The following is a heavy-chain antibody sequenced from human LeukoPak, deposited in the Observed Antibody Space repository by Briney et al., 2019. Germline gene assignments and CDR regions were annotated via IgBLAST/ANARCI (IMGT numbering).Heavy chain of an antibody. J-gene: IGHJ4*02. CDR3: ARRAPGSHFTSWCDY. V-gene: IGHV5-51*01. D-gene: IGHD2-2*01. CDR2: INPGDSNT. CDR1: GYSFSHYW. Sequence: GESLKISCKGSGYSFSHYWIGWVRQMPGKGLEWMGIINPGDSNTRYSPSFQGQVTISADKSITTAYLQWSSLKASDTAMYFCARRAPGSHFTSWCDYWGQGTLVTVSS.